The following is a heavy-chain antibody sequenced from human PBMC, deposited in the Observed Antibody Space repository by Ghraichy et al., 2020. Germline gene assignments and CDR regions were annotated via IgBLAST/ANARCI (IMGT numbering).Heavy chain of an antibody. V-gene: IGHV4-59*01. J-gene: IGHJ6*03. D-gene: IGHD2-15*01. CDR2: IYYSGST. CDR1: GGSISSYY. CDR3: ARAVVAATPSHYYYYMDV. Sequence: SQTLSLTCTVSGGSISSYYWSWIRQPPGKGLEWIGYIYYSGSTNYNPSLKSRVTISVDTSKNQFSLKLSSVTAADTAVYYCARAVVAATPSHYYYYMDVWGKGTTVTVSS.